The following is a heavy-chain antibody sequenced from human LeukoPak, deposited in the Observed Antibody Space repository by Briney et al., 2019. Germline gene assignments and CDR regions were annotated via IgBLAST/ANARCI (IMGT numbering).Heavy chain of an antibody. D-gene: IGHD6-13*01. CDR3: ARERSSSGGYYFDY. V-gene: IGHV3-23*01. Sequence: GGSLRLSCAASGFTFSSYAMSWVRQAPGKGLEWVSAISGSGGSTYYADSVKGRFTISRDNSKNTLYLQMDSLRAEDTAVYYCARERSSSGGYYFDYWGQGTLVTVSS. CDR2: ISGSGGST. J-gene: IGHJ4*02. CDR1: GFTFSSYA.